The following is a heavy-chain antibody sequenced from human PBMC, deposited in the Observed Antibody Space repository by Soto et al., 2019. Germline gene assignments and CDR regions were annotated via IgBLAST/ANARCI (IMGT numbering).Heavy chain of an antibody. Sequence: PSETLSLTCTVSGGSISSSSYYWGWIRQPPGKGLEWIGSIYYSGSTYYNPSLESRVTISVDTSKNQFSLKLSSVTAADTAVYYCARRLSGSYFQDAFDIWGQGTMVTVSS. CDR1: GGSISSSSYY. V-gene: IGHV4-39*01. D-gene: IGHD1-26*01. J-gene: IGHJ3*02. CDR3: ARRLSGSYFQDAFDI. CDR2: IYYSGST.